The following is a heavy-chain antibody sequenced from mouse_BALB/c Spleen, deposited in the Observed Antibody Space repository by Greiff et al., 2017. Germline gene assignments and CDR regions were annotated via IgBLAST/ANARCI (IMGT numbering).Heavy chain of an antibody. D-gene: IGHD1-1*01. J-gene: IGHJ1*01. V-gene: IGHV1-5*01. CDR1: GYTFTSYW. Sequence: EVQLQQSGTVLARPGASVKMSCKASGYTFTSYWMHWVKQRPGQGLEWIGAIYPGNSDTSYNQKFKGKAKLTAVTSTSTAYMELSSLTNEDSAVYYCTRGGYYGSSHWYFDVWGAGTTVTVSS. CDR3: TRGGYYGSSHWYFDV. CDR2: IYPGNSDT.